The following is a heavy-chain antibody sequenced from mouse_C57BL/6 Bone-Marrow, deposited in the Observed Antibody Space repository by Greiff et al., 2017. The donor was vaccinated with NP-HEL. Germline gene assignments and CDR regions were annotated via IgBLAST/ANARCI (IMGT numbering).Heavy chain of an antibody. CDR3: ARPIYYGYDWYFDV. CDR2: ISNLAYSI. J-gene: IGHJ1*03. Sequence: EVKVEESGGGLVQPGGSLKLSCAASGFTFSDYGMAWVRQAPRKGPEWVAFISNLAYSIYYADTVTGRFPISRENAKNTLYLEMSSLRSEDTAMYYCARPIYYGYDWYFDVWGTGTTVTVSS. CDR1: GFTFSDYG. D-gene: IGHD2-2*01. V-gene: IGHV5-15*04.